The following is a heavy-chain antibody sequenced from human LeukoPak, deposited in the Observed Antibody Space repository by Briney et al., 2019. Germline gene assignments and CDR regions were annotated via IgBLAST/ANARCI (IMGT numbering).Heavy chain of an antibody. CDR2: INHSGST. J-gene: IGHJ5*02. CDR3: ARLLFDP. V-gene: IGHV4-34*01. CDR1: GGSFSGYY. Sequence: SETLSLTCAVYGGSFSGYYWSWIRQPPGKGLEWIGEINHSGSTNYNPSLKSQVTISVDTSKNQFSLKLSSVTAADTAVYYCARLLFDPWGQGTLVTVSS.